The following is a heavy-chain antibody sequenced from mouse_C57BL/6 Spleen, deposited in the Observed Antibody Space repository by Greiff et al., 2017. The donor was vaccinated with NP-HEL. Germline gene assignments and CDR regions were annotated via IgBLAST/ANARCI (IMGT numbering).Heavy chain of an antibody. CDR2: IHPNSGST. V-gene: IGHV1-64*01. J-gene: IGHJ2*01. CDR3: ARTTVVATRYFDY. D-gene: IGHD1-1*01. CDR1: GYTFTSYW. Sequence: QVQLQQPGAELVKPGASVKLSCKASGYTFTSYWMHWVKQRPGQCLEWIGMIHPNSGSTNYNEKFKSKATLTVDKSSSTAYMQLSSLTSEDSAVYYCARTTVVATRYFDYWGQGTTLTVSS.